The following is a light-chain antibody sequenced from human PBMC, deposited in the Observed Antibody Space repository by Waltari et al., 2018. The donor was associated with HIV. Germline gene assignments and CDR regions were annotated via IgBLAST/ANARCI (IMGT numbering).Light chain of an antibody. CDR3: QQAASLPWT. Sequence: IPMAQSPSSVSASVGDSVTITCRANQTVNTWLTWYQQKPGTAPRLLIYATSNLQSGVPERFSGRGSGPNFTLTINSLQPEDFATYYCQQAASLPWTFGQGTKVEMK. V-gene: IGKV1-12*01. CDR1: QTVNTW. J-gene: IGKJ1*01. CDR2: ATS.